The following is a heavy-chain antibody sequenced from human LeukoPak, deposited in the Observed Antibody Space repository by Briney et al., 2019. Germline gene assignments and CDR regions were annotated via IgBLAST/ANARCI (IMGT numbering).Heavy chain of an antibody. CDR1: GFTFSSYW. CDR2: INSDGSST. V-gene: IGHV3-74*01. J-gene: IGHJ6*03. CDR3: ARGFPTYMDV. Sequence: GGSLRLPCAASGFTFSSYWMHWVRQVPGKGLVWVSRINSDGSSTSYADSVKGRFTISKDNAKDTLYLQMNSLRADDTAVYYCARGFPTYMDVWGKGTTVTVSS.